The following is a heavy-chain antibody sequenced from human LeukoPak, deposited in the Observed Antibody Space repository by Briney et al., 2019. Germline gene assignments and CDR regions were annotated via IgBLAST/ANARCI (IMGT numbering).Heavy chain of an antibody. Sequence: GGSLRLSCAASGFTFSIYGMHWVRQVLGKGLEWVALISDDGSTKFYADSVKGRFTISRDDSKNTLSLQMNSLRAEDTAVYYCARGRCGGDCYCFDYWGQGTLVTVSS. J-gene: IGHJ4*02. CDR1: GFTFSIYG. CDR2: ISDDGSTK. V-gene: IGHV3-33*01. CDR3: ARGRCGGDCYCFDY. D-gene: IGHD2-21*02.